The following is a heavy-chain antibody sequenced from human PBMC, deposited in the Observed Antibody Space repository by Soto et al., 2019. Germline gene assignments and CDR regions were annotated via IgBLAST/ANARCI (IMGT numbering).Heavy chain of an antibody. CDR1: GGSFSGYY. V-gene: IGHV4-34*01. CDR2: INHSGST. Sequence: SETLSLTCAVYGGSFSGYYWSWIRQPPGKGLEWIGEINHSGSTNYNPSLKSRVTISVDTSKNQFSLKLSSVIAADTAVYYCSRDVSCSGGSCYPNDWFDPWGQGTLVTVSS. D-gene: IGHD2-15*01. CDR3: SRDVSCSGGSCYPNDWFDP. J-gene: IGHJ5*02.